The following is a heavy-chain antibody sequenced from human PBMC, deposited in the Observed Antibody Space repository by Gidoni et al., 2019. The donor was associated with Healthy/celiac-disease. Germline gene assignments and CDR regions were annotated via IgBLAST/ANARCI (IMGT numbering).Heavy chain of an antibody. V-gene: IGHV4-59*01. Sequence: QVQLQESGPGLVKPSETLSLTCTVSGGSISSYYWSWIRQPPGKGLGWLGYIYYSGSTNYNPPLKSRVTLSVDTSKNQFSLKLSSVTASDTAGYYCAGGSSYSCYLRHFYFYMDVRGKGTTVTVSS. CDR3: AGGSSYSCYLRHFYFYMDV. CDR1: GGSISSYY. CDR2: IYYSGST. J-gene: IGHJ6*03. D-gene: IGHD5-12*01.